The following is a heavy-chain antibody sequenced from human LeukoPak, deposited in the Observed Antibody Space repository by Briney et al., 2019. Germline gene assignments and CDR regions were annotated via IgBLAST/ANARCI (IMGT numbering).Heavy chain of an antibody. CDR1: GFTFTSSA. D-gene: IGHD2-15*01. Sequence: SVKVSCKASGFTFTSSAMQWVRQARGQRLEWIGWIVVGSGNTNYAQKSQERVTITRDMSTSTAYMELSSLRSEDTAVYYCAAGARSGGSSDYWGQGTLVTVSS. J-gene: IGHJ4*02. V-gene: IGHV1-58*02. CDR3: AAGARSGGSSDY. CDR2: IVVGSGNT.